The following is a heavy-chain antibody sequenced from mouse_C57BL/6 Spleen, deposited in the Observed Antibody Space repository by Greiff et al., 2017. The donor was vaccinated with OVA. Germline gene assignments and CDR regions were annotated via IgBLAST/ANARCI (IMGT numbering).Heavy chain of an antibody. CDR1: GFTFSSYA. D-gene: IGHD2-4*01. CDR3: TRDIYYDYPWYFDV. V-gene: IGHV5-9-1*02. CDR2: ISSGGDYI. Sequence: EVKLVESGEGLVKPGGSLKLSCAASGFTFSSYAMSWVRQTPEKRLEWVAYISSGGDYIYYADTVKGRFTISRDNARNTLYLQMSSLKSEDTAMYYCTRDIYYDYPWYFDVWGTGTTVTVSS. J-gene: IGHJ1*03.